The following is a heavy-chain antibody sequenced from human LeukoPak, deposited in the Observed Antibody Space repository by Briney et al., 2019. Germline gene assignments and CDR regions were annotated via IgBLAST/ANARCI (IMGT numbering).Heavy chain of an antibody. J-gene: IGHJ4*02. Sequence: NPSETLSLTCSVSGGSSSSSSYYWGWIRQPPGKGLEWIGSIHDSGSTDYNPSLKIRVTISVDTANNQFSLKLSSVPAADTAVYYCASLYGGNSNNYYCHYWGQGTLVTVSS. V-gene: IGHV4-39*01. D-gene: IGHD4-23*01. CDR2: IHDSGST. CDR1: GGSSSSSSYY. CDR3: ASLYGGNSNNYYCHY.